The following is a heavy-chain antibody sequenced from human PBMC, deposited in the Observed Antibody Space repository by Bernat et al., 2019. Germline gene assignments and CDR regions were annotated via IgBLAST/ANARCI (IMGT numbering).Heavy chain of an antibody. Sequence: QVQLVESGGGLVKPGGSLRLSCAASGFTVRDNYMSWIRQAPGKGLEWISYISSSGSTIYHADSVKGRFTISRDNAKNSLYLQMNSLRAEDTAVYYCASEGISGGLFDPWGQGTLVTVSS. CDR3: ASEGISGGLFDP. D-gene: IGHD3-3*01. CDR2: ISSSGSTI. J-gene: IGHJ5*02. V-gene: IGHV3-11*01. CDR1: GFTVRDNY.